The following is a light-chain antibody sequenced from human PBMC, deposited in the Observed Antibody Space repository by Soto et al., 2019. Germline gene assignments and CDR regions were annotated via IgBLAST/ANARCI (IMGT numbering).Light chain of an antibody. V-gene: IGKV1-39*01. CDR3: QQYNSYPRT. CDR1: QSISSY. Sequence: DIQMTQSPSSLSASVGERVTITCRASQSISSYLNWYQQKPGKAPKLLIYAASSLQSGVPSRFSGSGSGTEFTLTISSLQPDDFATYYCQQYNSYPRTFGQGTKVDI. CDR2: AAS. J-gene: IGKJ1*01.